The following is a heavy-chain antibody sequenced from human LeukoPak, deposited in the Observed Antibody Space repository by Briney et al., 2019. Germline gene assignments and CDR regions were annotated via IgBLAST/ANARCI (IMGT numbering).Heavy chain of an antibody. Sequence: SETLSLTCTVSGVSISYYYWSWIRQPPGKGLEWVGYIYYSGSTNYNPSLKSRVTISVDTSKNQFSLKLNSVTAADTAVYYCARITYGDNHFDIWGQGTMVTVSS. J-gene: IGHJ3*02. CDR3: ARITYGDNHFDI. CDR2: IYYSGST. V-gene: IGHV4-59*01. D-gene: IGHD4-23*01. CDR1: GVSISYYY.